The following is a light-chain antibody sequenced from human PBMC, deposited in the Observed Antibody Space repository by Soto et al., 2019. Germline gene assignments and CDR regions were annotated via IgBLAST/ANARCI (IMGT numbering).Light chain of an antibody. J-gene: IGKJ2*01. CDR2: SAS. CDR3: QQYYNWPPYT. CDR1: QSVDTN. Sequence: EVVMTQSPATLSVSPGDRATLSCRASQSVDTNVVWYQQKPGQPPSLLVHSASIRATGVPARFTGIGCGTDFTLTISGLQSDDFAIYYCQQYYNWPPYTFGQGTRLQIK. V-gene: IGKV3-15*01.